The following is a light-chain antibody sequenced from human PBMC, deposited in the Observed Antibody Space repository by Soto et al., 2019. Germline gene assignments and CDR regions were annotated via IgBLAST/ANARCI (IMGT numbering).Light chain of an antibody. Sequence: QSALTQPASVSGSPGQSITISCTGTSSDVGGYNYVSWYQQHPGKAPKLMIYEVNNRPSGVSNRFSGSKSGNTASLNISGLQAEDEADYYCSSYTTISTPYVFGTGTKVTVL. V-gene: IGLV2-14*01. J-gene: IGLJ1*01. CDR1: SSDVGGYNY. CDR3: SSYTTISTPYV. CDR2: EVN.